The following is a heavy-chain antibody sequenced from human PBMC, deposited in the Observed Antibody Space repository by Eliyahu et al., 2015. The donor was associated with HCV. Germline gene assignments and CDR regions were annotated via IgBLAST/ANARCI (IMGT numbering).Heavy chain of an antibody. J-gene: IGHJ4*02. Sequence: QVKLQESGPGLVKPSQTLSLTCTVSGDSISSSFGYYWSWIRQHPGKGLEWIGYIYNTGSTYYNPSLKSRVTISVDTSKNQFSLNLSSVTAADTAVYYCARRWGHSSAYYGGYFDYWGQGTLVTVSS. CDR1: GDSISSSFGYY. D-gene: IGHD3-22*01. CDR2: IYNTGST. V-gene: IGHV4-31*03. CDR3: ARRWGHSSAYYGGYFDY.